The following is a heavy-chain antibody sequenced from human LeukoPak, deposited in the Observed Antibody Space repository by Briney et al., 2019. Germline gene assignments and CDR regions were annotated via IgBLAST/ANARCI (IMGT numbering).Heavy chain of an antibody. V-gene: IGHV3-33*01. D-gene: IGHD1-26*01. J-gene: IGHJ6*03. Sequence: GGSLRLSCAASGFTFSSYGMHWVRQAPGKGLEWVAVIWYDGSNKYYADSVKGRFTISRDNSKNTLYLQMNSLRAEDTAVYYCARVSSGSYFRYYYYYMDVWGKGTTVTVSS. CDR1: GFTFSSYG. CDR3: ARVSSGSYFRYYYYYMDV. CDR2: IWYDGSNK.